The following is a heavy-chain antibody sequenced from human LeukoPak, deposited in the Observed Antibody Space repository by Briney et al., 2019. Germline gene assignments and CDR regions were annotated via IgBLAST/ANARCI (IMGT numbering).Heavy chain of an antibody. D-gene: IGHD3-3*01. CDR3: GKDQRDYDSSSGYFAY. CDR1: GFTFSTYD. J-gene: IGHJ4*02. Sequence: GGSLRLSCAASGFTFSTYDMHWVRQAPGKGLEWVPVISYDGSNKYYVDSVKGRFTISRDNSKNTLDLQMQSLRAEHTPVYYCGKDQRDYDSSSGYFAYWGKGTL. CDR2: ISYDGSNK. V-gene: IGHV3-30*18.